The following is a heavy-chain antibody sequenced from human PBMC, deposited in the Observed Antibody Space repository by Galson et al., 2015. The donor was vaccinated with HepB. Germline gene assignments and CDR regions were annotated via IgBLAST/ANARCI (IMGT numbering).Heavy chain of an antibody. CDR3: ARVPDQNGIGYFDF. CDR1: GFSFSSYA. J-gene: IGHJ4*02. Sequence: SLRLSCAASGFSFSSYAMRWVRQAPGRGLEWVAMISFDGNNEQYAASVKGRFTISRDNFKNTLYLYMTSLRVDDTAVFYCARVPDQNGIGYFDFWGQGTVVSVST. CDR2: ISFDGNNE. D-gene: IGHD2-2*03. V-gene: IGHV3-30*03.